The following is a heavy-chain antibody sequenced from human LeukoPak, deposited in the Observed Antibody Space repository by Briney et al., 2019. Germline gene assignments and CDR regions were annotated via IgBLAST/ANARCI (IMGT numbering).Heavy chain of an antibody. CDR3: TKVRSGSSSWALRVFDY. D-gene: IGHD6-13*01. V-gene: IGHV3-53*01. J-gene: IGHJ4*02. CDR1: GFTVSSNY. Sequence: PGGSLRLTWAASGFTVSSNYMSWVRQAPGKGLEWVSVIYSGGSTYYADSVKGRFTISRDNSKSTLYLQMNSLRVEDTAVYYCTKVRSGSSSWALRVFDYWGQGVLVTVSS. CDR2: IYSGGST.